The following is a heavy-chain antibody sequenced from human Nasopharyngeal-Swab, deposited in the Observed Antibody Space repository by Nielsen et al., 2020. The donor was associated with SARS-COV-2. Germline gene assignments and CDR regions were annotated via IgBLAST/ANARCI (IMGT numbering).Heavy chain of an antibody. CDR3: AKDGAGELLV. V-gene: IGHV3-30*18. J-gene: IGHJ4*02. CDR1: GFTFSSYG. Sequence: GKSLKISCAASGFTFSSYGMHWVRQAPGKGLEWVAVISYDGSNKYYADSVKGRFTISRDNSKNTLYLQMNSLRAEDTAVYYCAKDGAGELLVWGQGTLVTVSS. CDR2: ISYDGSNK. D-gene: IGHD3-10*01.